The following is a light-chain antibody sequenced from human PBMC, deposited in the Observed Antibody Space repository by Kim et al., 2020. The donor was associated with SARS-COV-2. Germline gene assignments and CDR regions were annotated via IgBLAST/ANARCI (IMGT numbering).Light chain of an antibody. CDR2: RNT. V-gene: IGLV1-47*01. CDR3: AAWDDKLLWV. CDR1: RSNIGDNY. J-gene: IGLJ3*02. Sequence: ELTQPPSASGAPGQRVTISCSGSRSNIGDNYVYWYQQLPGAAPKVLIYRNTERPSGVPDRFSGSKSGTAASLAITGLRPEDEADYFCAAWDDKLLWVFGGGTQLTVL.